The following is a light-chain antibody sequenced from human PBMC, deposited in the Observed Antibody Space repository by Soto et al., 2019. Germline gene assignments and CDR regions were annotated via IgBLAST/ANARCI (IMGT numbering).Light chain of an antibody. Sequence: QLVLTQSPSASASLGASVKLACTLSSGHSSYAIAWHQQQPEKGPRYLMKVNSDGSHNQGDGIPDRFSGSSSGAERYLTISSLQSEDEADYYCQTWGTGIRVFGGGTKLTVL. J-gene: IGLJ2*01. V-gene: IGLV4-69*01. CDR1: SGHSSYA. CDR3: QTWGTGIRV. CDR2: VNSDGSH.